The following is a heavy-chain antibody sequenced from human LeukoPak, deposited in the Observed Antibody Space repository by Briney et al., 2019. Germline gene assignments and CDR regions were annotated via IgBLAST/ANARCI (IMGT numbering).Heavy chain of an antibody. J-gene: IGHJ4*02. CDR3: AKARTGDTDY. D-gene: IGHD7-27*01. Sequence: GAPVKVSCKASGYTFTGYYMHWVRQAPGQGLEWMGRINPNSGGTNYAQKFQGRVTMTRDTSTSTVYMELSSLRSEDTAVYYCAKARTGDTDYWGQGTLVTVSS. CDR1: GYTFTGYY. V-gene: IGHV1-2*06. CDR2: INPNSGGT.